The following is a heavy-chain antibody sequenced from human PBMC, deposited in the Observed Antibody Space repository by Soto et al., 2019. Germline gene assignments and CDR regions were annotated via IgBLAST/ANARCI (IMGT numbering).Heavy chain of an antibody. V-gene: IGHV1-58*01. CDR1: GFSFTKSA. CDR3: VAPTGRGVTTFYLSGMDV. D-gene: IGHD3-10*01. J-gene: IGHJ6*02. CDR2: IVVGSGST. Sequence: ASVKVSCKASGFSFTKSAVQWVRQARGQRLEWIGWIVVGSGSTNYAQKFQERVTITRDMSTSTAYMELSSLRSEDTAVYYCVAPTGRGVTTFYLSGMDVWGQGTTVTVSS.